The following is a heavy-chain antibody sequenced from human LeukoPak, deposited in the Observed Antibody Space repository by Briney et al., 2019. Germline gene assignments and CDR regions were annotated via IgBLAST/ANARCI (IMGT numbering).Heavy chain of an antibody. CDR3: AKDTHYDTLTGYLDY. D-gene: IGHD3-9*01. CDR2: ISGSGGST. CDR1: GFTFSSYA. V-gene: IGHV3-23*01. J-gene: IGHJ4*02. Sequence: GGSLRLSCAASGFTFSSYAMSWVRQAPREGLEWVSAISGSGGSTYYADSVKGRFTISRDNAKNTLYLQMNSLIAEDTALYYFAKDTHYDTLTGYLDYWGQGTLVTVSS.